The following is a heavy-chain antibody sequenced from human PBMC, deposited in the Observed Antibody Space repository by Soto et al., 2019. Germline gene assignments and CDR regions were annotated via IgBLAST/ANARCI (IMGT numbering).Heavy chain of an antibody. CDR1: GFTFSSYA. D-gene: IGHD3-22*01. CDR3: ARDLSSYYYDTSGFLGWFDP. CDR2: ISYDGSNK. Sequence: GGSLRLSCAASGFTFSSYAMHWVRQAPGKGRGWVAVISYDGSNKYYADSVKGRFTTSRDNSKNTVYLQMNSLRAEDTAVYYCARDLSSYYYDTSGFLGWFDPWGQGTLVTVSS. J-gene: IGHJ5*02. V-gene: IGHV3-30-3*01.